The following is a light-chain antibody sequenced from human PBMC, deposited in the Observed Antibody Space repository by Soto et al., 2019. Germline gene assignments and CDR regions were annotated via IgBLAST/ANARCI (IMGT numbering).Light chain of an antibody. CDR2: EVS. J-gene: IGLJ1*01. Sequence: QSALTQPASVSGSPGQSITISCTGTSSDVGAYDYVSWYQQHPGKAPKYLIYEVSNRPSEISDRFSGSKSGTTASLTISALQAEDEADYYCSSYTTTDPYVFGTGTKVTVL. V-gene: IGLV2-14*01. CDR3: SSYTTTDPYV. CDR1: SSDVGAYDY.